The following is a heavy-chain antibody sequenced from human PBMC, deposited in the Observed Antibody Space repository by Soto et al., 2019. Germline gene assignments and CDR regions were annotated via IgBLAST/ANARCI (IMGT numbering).Heavy chain of an antibody. CDR2: ISYDGSNK. Sequence: GGSLRLSCAASGFTSSSYGMHWVRQAPGKGLEWVAVISYDGSNKYYADSVKGRFTISRDNSKNTLYLQMNSLRAEDTAVYYCAKGPEYSSSPGGWFDPWGQGTLVTVSS. D-gene: IGHD6-6*01. V-gene: IGHV3-30*18. CDR1: GFTSSSYG. CDR3: AKGPEYSSSPGGWFDP. J-gene: IGHJ5*02.